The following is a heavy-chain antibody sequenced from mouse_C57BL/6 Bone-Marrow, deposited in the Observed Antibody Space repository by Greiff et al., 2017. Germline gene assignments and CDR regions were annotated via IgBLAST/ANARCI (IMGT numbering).Heavy chain of an antibody. D-gene: IGHD2-4*01. J-gene: IGHJ3*01. CDR2: IRLKSDNYAT. Sequence: EVKLEESGGGLVQPGGSMKLSCVASGFTFSNYWMNWVRQSPEKGLEWVAQIRLKSDNYATHYAESVKGRFTISRDDSKSSVYLQMNNLRAEDTGIYYCTVGYDYDVGFAYWGQGTLVTVSA. CDR1: GFTFSNYW. CDR3: TVGYDYDVGFAY. V-gene: IGHV6-3*01.